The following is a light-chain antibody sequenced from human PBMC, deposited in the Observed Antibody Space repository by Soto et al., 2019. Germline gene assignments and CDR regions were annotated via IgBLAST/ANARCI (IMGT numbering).Light chain of an antibody. J-gene: IGLJ1*01. Sequence: SYELTQPPSVSVAPGQTARITCGGNNTGHKGVHWYQQKPGQAPVLVVFDGSDRPSGIPERFSGSDSENTATLTISRVEAGDEADYYCQVWDSVSDHYVFGHGTKLTVL. CDR2: DGS. CDR1: NTGHKG. CDR3: QVWDSVSDHYV. V-gene: IGLV3-21*02.